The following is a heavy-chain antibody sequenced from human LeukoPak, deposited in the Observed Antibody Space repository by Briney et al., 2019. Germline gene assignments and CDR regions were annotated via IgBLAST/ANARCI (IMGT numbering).Heavy chain of an antibody. J-gene: IGHJ6*03. CDR2: INSDGSST. D-gene: IGHD2-2*02. CDR1: GFTFTNYW. V-gene: IGHV3-74*01. Sequence: PGGSLRLSCAASGFTFTNYWMHWVRQDPGKGLVWVSRINSDGSSTSYADSVKGRFTISRDNAKNSLYLQMNSLRAEDTAVYYCARATSPWIVVPAAIGYYMDVWGKGTTVTVSS. CDR3: ARATSPWIVVPAAIGYYMDV.